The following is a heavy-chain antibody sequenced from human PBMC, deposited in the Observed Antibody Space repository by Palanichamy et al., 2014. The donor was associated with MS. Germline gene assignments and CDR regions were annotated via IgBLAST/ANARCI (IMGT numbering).Heavy chain of an antibody. V-gene: IGHV1-3*01. D-gene: IGHD2-2*01. Sequence: QVQLVQSGAEVKKPGASVKVSCKASGYTFATYAVHWVRQAPGQRLEWMGCITAGNGDTKYSQKFQGRVTITRDTSASTAYMELSGLRSEDTAVYYCARMYCSSTSCLYYFDYWGQGTLVTVSS. CDR3: ARMYCSSTSCLYYFDY. CDR2: ITAGNGDT. J-gene: IGHJ4*02. CDR1: GYTFATYA.